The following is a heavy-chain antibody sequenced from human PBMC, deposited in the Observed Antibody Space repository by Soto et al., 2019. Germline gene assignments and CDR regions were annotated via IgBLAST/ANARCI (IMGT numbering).Heavy chain of an antibody. CDR2: INPNSGGT. J-gene: IGHJ3*01. CDR3: ARDDGQSRDIFDV. Sequence: QVQLVQSGAEVKKPGASVKVSCKASAYTFTDYYVHWVRQSPGQGLEWVGWINPNSGGTTYAEKFQGRVTMTSDTSINIVYMELSSLRSDDTAVYYYARDDGQSRDIFDVWGQGTMVTVSS. V-gene: IGHV1-2*02. D-gene: IGHD2-15*01. CDR1: AYTFTDYY.